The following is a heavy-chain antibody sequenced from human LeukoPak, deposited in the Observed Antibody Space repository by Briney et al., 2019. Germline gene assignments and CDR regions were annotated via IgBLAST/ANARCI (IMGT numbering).Heavy chain of an antibody. CDR3: ARNMIRGASYLDY. Sequence: LRLSCAASGFTFSSYSMNWVRQHPGKGLEWIGYIYYSGSTFYSPSLKSRVTISVDTSRDQFSLRLSSVTAADTAVYYCARNMIRGASYLDYWGQGTLVTVSS. D-gene: IGHD3-10*01. J-gene: IGHJ4*02. CDR2: IYYSGST. CDR1: GFTFSSYS. V-gene: IGHV4-31*02.